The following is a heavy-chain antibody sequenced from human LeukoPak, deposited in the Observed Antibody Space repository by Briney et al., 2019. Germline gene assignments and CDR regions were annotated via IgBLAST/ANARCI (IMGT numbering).Heavy chain of an antibody. J-gene: IGHJ4*02. V-gene: IGHV5-51*01. CDR1: GYRFANYW. CDR2: IYPGDSDT. D-gene: IGHD6-13*01. Sequence: GESLKISCKGSGYRFANYWIGWVRQMPGKGLEWMGIIYPGDSDTRYSPSFQGQVTISADKSISTAYLQWSSLQASDTSMYYCARHVGSSDVDYWGQGTLVTVSS. CDR3: ARHVGSSDVDY.